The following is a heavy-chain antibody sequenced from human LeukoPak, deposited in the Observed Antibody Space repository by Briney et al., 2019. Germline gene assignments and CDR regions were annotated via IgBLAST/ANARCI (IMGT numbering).Heavy chain of an antibody. Sequence: QSGGSLRLSCAASGFTFSSYGMHWVRQAPGKGLEWVAFIRYDGSNKYYADSVKGRFTISRDNSKNTLYLQMNSLRAEDTAVYYCARDPRLGTLGVDYYYMDVWGKGTTVTVSS. CDR1: GFTFSSYG. CDR3: ARDPRLGTLGVDYYYMDV. V-gene: IGHV3-30*02. CDR2: IRYDGSNK. D-gene: IGHD7-27*01. J-gene: IGHJ6*03.